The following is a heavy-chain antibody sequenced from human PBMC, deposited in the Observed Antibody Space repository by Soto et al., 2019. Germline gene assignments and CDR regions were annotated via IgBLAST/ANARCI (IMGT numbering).Heavy chain of an antibody. CDR2: ISESGST. CDR1: GQSFSGHS. D-gene: IGHD1-1*01. V-gene: IGHV4-34*01. CDR3: ARGSGIVALPGELEDVNYDF. J-gene: IGHJ4*02. Sequence: QVQLQQWGAGLVKPSETLSLSCAVYGQSFSGHSWAWIRQPPGKGLEWIGEISESGSTYYNPSLKSRVTISTDTSKNQFSLKLNSVTAADTAAYFCARGSGIVALPGELEDVNYDFWGQGTRVNVSS.